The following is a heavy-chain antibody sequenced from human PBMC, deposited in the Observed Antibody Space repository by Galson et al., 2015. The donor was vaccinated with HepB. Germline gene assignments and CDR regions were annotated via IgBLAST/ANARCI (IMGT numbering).Heavy chain of an antibody. CDR3: ARLQGSSSWYSGAFEI. Sequence: SVKVSCKASGYTFTSYGISWVRQAPGQGLEWMGWISAYNGNTNYAQKLQGRVTMTTDTSTSTAYMELRSLRSDDTAVYYCARLQGSSSWYSGAFEIWGQGTMVTVSS. D-gene: IGHD6-13*01. CDR2: ISAYNGNT. CDR1: GYTFTSYG. V-gene: IGHV1-18*01. J-gene: IGHJ3*02.